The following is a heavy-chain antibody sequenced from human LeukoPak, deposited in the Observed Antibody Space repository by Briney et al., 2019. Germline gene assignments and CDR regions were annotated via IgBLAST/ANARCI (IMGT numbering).Heavy chain of an antibody. J-gene: IGHJ4*02. V-gene: IGHV1-69*05. D-gene: IGHD6-13*01. CDR1: GGTFSSYA. CDR3: ARGAGNSWFDD. Sequence: SVKVSCKASGGTFSSYAISWVRQAPGQGLEWMGGIIPIFGTANYAQKFQGRVTMTRDTSATTAYMELSSLDSEDTAVYYCARGAGNSWFDDWGQGTLVTVSS. CDR2: IIPIFGTA.